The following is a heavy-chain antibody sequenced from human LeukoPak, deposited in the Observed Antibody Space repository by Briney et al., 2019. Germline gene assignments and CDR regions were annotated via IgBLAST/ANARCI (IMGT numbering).Heavy chain of an antibody. D-gene: IGHD2-2*01. CDR2: ISYDGSNK. Sequence: GGSLRLSCAASGFTFSSYGMHWVRQAPGKGLEWVAVISYDGSNKYYADSVKGRFTISRDNSKNTLYLQMNSLRAEDTAVYYCAKDPPYQLLSGGYYYYMDVWGKGTTVTVSS. CDR1: GFTFSSYG. CDR3: AKDPPYQLLSGGYYYYMDV. J-gene: IGHJ6*03. V-gene: IGHV3-30*18.